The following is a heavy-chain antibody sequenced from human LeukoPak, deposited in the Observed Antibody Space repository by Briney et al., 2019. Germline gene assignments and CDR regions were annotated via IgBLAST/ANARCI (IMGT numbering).Heavy chain of an antibody. CDR2: VYTSGST. J-gene: IGHJ5*02. Sequence: SETLSLTCAVSGGYISRYYWSWIRQPAGRGREWIGHVYTSGSTKYNSSLRRRVTMSIDMSENQFSLRLNSVTAADTAIYLCARVRYEGFDPWGQGTLVTVSS. CDR3: ARVRYEGFDP. D-gene: IGHD2-2*01. CDR1: GGYISRYY. V-gene: IGHV4-4*07.